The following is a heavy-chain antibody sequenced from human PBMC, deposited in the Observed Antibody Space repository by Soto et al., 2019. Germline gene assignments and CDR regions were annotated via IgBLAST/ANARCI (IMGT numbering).Heavy chain of an antibody. CDR2: INPSGGST. V-gene: IGHV1-46*01. CDR3: ARDLSSGWRILEGDV. CDR1: GYTFTSYY. D-gene: IGHD6-19*01. J-gene: IGHJ6*02. Sequence: GASVKVSCKASGYTFTSYYMHWVRQAPGQGLEWMGIINPSGGSTSYAQKFQGRVTMTRDTSTSTVYMELSSLRSEDTAVYYCARDLSSGWRILEGDVWGQGTTVTVSS.